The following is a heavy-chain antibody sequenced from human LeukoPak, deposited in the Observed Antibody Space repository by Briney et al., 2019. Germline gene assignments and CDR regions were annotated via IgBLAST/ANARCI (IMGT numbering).Heavy chain of an antibody. J-gene: IGHJ4*02. CDR2: ISWNSGTI. Sequence: HPGGSLRLSCAASGFTFDDYAMHWVRQAPGKGLEWVSGISWNSGTIGYADSVKGRFTVSRDNAQNTLYLQMSSLRAEDTAVYYCARSAFYGGTGYYYDYWGQGALVTVSS. CDR1: GFTFDDYA. CDR3: ARSAFYGGTGYYYDY. V-gene: IGHV3-9*01. D-gene: IGHD3-22*01.